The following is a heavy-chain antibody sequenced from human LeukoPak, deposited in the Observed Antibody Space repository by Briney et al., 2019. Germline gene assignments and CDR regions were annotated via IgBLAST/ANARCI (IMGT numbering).Heavy chain of an antibody. CDR3: AKDTTPPKAGFDP. CDR2: VVGSGGVK. CDR1: GFTFGSYD. J-gene: IGHJ5*02. Sequence: GGSLRLSCTASGFTFGSYDMNWVRQAPGKGLEWVSFVVGSGGVKYYADSVKGRVTISRDNFKNTVYLQMNSLRAEDTAVYYCAKDTTPPKAGFDPWGQGTLVTVSS. V-gene: IGHV3-23*01. D-gene: IGHD1-14*01.